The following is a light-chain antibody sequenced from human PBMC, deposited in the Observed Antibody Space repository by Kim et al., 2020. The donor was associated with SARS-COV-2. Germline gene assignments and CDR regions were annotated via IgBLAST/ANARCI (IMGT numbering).Light chain of an antibody. J-gene: IGLJ2*01. CDR1: SIGAKT. Sequence: PGQTANITCAGDSIGAKTVPWYRQKPGQASALVISYVTARPAGVPERFSGSNCANTDTLTISRVEAGYEADFYCQVWDGTTDHLIFGGGTQLTVL. CDR3: QVWDGTTDHLI. CDR2: YVT. V-gene: IGLV3-21*04.